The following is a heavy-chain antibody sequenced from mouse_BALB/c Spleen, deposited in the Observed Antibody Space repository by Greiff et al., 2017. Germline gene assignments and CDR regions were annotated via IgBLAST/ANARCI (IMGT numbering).Heavy chain of an antibody. J-gene: IGHJ2*01. CDR3: TISLRV. CDR1: GYTFTSYW. CDR2: INPSTGYT. Sequence: VQLHQPGAELVKPGASVKMSCKASGYTFTSYWMHWVKQRPGQGLEWIGYINPSTGYTEYNQKFKDKATLTADKSSSTAYMQLSSLTSEDSAVYYCTISLRVWGQGTTLTVSS. V-gene: IGHV1S26*01.